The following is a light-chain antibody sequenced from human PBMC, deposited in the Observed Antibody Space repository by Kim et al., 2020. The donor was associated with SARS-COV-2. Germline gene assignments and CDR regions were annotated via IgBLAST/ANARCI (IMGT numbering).Light chain of an antibody. CDR1: QTDSRNS. CDR2: GAS. V-gene: IGKV3-20*01. CDR3: QQYGNSPWT. Sequence: SPGETATLSCRASQTDSRNSLAWYKQTPGQGPRLLVYGASNRATGIPVSFTGSGSGTDFTLTISRLEPEDFAVYYCQQYGNSPWTSGQGTKVDIK. J-gene: IGKJ1*01.